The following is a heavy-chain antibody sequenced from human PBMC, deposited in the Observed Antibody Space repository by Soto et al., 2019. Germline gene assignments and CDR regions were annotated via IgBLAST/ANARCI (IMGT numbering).Heavy chain of an antibody. V-gene: IGHV1-8*01. CDR2: MNPNNGNT. Sequence: QVQLVQSGAEVKKPGASVKVSCKASGYTFTSYDINWVRQATGQGLEWMGWMNPNNGNTGYAQKCHGRVTMTRNPSISTANMELSSQRSEDTADTYCEKEKTYYGMDVWGQGTTVTVSS. CDR1: GYTFTSYD. CDR3: EKEKTYYGMDV. J-gene: IGHJ6*02.